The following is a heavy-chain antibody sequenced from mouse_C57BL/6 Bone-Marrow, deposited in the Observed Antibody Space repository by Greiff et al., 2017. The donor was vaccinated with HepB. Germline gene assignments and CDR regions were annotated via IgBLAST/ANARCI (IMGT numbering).Heavy chain of an antibody. Sequence: QVQLQQSGPGLVQPSQSLSITCTVSGFSLTSYGVHWVRQSPGKGLEWLGVIWRGGSTDYNAAFMSRLSITKDNSKSQVFFKMNSLQADDTAIYYCAKGGGTTGDWYFDVWGTGTTVTVSS. CDR1: GFSLTSYG. D-gene: IGHD1-1*01. CDR2: IWRGGST. J-gene: IGHJ1*03. CDR3: AKGGGTTGDWYFDV. V-gene: IGHV2-5*01.